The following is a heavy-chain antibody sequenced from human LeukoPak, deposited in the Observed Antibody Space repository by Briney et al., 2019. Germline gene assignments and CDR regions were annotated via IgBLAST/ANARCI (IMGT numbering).Heavy chain of an antibody. Sequence: GASVKVSCKASGYTFTGYYMHWVRQAPAQGLEWMGWINPNSGGTNYAQKFQGRVTMTRDTSISTAYMELSRLRSDDTAVYYCARDQVVTTTVTSRPDYWGQGTLVTVSS. CDR1: GYTFTGYY. CDR2: INPNSGGT. V-gene: IGHV1-2*02. D-gene: IGHD2-21*02. J-gene: IGHJ4*02. CDR3: ARDQVVTTTVTSRPDY.